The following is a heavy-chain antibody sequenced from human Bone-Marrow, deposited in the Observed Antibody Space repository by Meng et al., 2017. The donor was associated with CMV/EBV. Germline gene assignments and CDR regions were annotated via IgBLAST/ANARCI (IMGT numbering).Heavy chain of an antibody. V-gene: IGHV1-46*02. CDR2: SKSDGGDT. CDR1: EYRYKSYS. J-gene: IGHJ4*02. Sequence: VKIGCQTSEYRYKSYSGHGERQDAGQGLEWMGRSKSDGGDTRYTQKFQGRLIVTMDTSTTTTHMELSDLKSEDTAVYYCALGSFDFWGQGTLVTVSS. CDR3: ALGSFDF. D-gene: IGHD3-10*01.